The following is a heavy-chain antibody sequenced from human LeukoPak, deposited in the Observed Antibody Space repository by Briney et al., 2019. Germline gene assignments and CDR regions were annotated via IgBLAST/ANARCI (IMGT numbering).Heavy chain of an antibody. CDR2: INPSGGST. CDR1: GYTFTSYY. V-gene: IGHV1-46*01. D-gene: IGHD6-13*01. CDR3: ARDRSVAAAANAGAFDI. J-gene: IGHJ3*02. Sequence: VSVKVSCKASGYTFTSYYMHWVRQAPGQGLEWMGIINPSGGSTSYAQKFQGRVTMTRDMSTSTVYMELSSLRSEDTAVYYCARDRSVAAAANAGAFDIWGQGTMVTVSS.